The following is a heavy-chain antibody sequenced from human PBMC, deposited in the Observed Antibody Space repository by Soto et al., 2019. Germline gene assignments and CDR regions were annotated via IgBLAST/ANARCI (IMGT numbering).Heavy chain of an antibody. V-gene: IGHV1-2*04. CDR2: INPNSGGT. CDR1: GYTFTGYY. J-gene: IGHJ6*02. Sequence: QVQLVQSGAEVKKPGASVKVSCKASGYTFTGYYMHWVRQAPGQGLEWMGWINPNSGGTNYAQEFQGWVTMTRDTSISTAYMELSRLRSDDTAVYYCARGIAAAAARGMDVWGQGTTVTVSS. D-gene: IGHD6-13*01. CDR3: ARGIAAAAARGMDV.